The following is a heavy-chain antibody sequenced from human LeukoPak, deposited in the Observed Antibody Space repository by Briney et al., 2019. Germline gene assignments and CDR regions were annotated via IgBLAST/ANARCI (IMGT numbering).Heavy chain of an antibody. J-gene: IGHJ4*02. CDR2: ISYDGSNK. V-gene: IGHV3-30-3*01. D-gene: IGHD6-13*01. CDR3: ARERIASAGTLGSYFDY. CDR1: GFTFSSYA. Sequence: GGSLRLSCAASGFTFSSYAMHWIRQAPGKGLEWVAVISYDGSNKYYAGSVKGRSTISRDNSKNTLYLQMNSLRAEDTAVYYCARERIASAGTLGSYFDYWGQGTLVTVSS.